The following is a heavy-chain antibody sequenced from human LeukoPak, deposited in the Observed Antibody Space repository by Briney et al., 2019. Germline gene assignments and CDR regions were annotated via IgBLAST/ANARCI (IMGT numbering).Heavy chain of an antibody. V-gene: IGHV1-46*01. CDR1: GYTFTSYY. CDR2: INPSGGST. D-gene: IGHD3-10*01. Sequence: GASVKVSCKASGYTFTSYYMHWVRQAPGQGLEWMGIINPSGGSTSYAQKFQGRVTMTRDTSTSTVYMELSSLRSEDTAVYYCAGDMTGGYYYGSGSYSYFQHWGQGTLVTVSS. CDR3: AGDMTGGYYYGSGSYSYFQH. J-gene: IGHJ1*01.